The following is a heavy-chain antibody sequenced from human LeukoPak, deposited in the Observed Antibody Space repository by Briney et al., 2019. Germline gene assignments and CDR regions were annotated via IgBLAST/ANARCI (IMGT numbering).Heavy chain of an antibody. V-gene: IGHV4-4*07. CDR1: GGSISSYY. CDR2: IYTSGST. D-gene: IGHD2-2*01. CDR3: ARDYCSSTSCYHYYYYMDV. Sequence: SETLSLTCTVSGGSISSYYWSWIRQPAGKVLEWIGRIYTSGSTNYNPSLKSRVTISVDTSKHQFSLKLSSVTAADTAVYYCARDYCSSTSCYHYYYYMDVWGKGTTVTVSS. J-gene: IGHJ6*03.